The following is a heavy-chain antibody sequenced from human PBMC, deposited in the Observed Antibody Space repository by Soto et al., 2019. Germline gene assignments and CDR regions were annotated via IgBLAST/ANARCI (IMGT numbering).Heavy chain of an antibody. CDR3: AGITMVRGTVN. CDR1: GYTFTSYA. CDR2: INAGNGNT. Sequence: ASVKVSCKASGYTFTSYAMHWVRQAPGQRLEWMGWINAGNGNTKYSQKFQVRVTITRDTSASTAYMELSSLRSEDTAVYYCAGITMVRGTVNWGQGTLVTVSS. V-gene: IGHV1-3*01. D-gene: IGHD3-10*01. J-gene: IGHJ4*02.